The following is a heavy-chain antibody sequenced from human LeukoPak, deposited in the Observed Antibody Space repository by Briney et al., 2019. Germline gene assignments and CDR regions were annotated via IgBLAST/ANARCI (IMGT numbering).Heavy chain of an antibody. Sequence: SVKVSCKASGGTFSSYAISWVRQAPGQGLEWMGGIIPIFGTANYAQKFQGRVTITTDESTSTAYMELSSLRSEDTAVYYCARHLTHCSSTSCHTYYYYMDVWAKGPRSPSP. J-gene: IGHJ6*03. V-gene: IGHV1-69*05. CDR3: ARHLTHCSSTSCHTYYYYMDV. CDR1: GGTFSSYA. D-gene: IGHD2-2*02. CDR2: IIPIFGTA.